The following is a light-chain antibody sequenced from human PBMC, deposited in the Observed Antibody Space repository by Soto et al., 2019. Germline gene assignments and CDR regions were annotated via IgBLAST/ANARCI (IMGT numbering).Light chain of an antibody. CDR2: EVS. CDR1: SSDVGGYNY. V-gene: IGLV2-14*01. Sequence: QSVLTQPASVSGSPGQSITISFTGTSSDVGGYNYVSWYQQHPGKAPKLMIYEVSNRPSGVSNRFSGSKSGNTASLTISGLQAEDEADYYCSSYTSSSTLFYVFGTGTKLTVL. J-gene: IGLJ1*01. CDR3: SSYTSSSTLFYV.